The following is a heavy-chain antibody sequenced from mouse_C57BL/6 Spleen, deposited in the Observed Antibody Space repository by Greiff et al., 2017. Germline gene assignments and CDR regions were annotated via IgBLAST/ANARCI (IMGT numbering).Heavy chain of an antibody. CDR3: ASPYSTTGAMDY. CDR2: IFPGSGST. CDR1: GYTFTDYY. J-gene: IGHJ4*01. Sequence: VQLKESGPELVKPGASVKISCKASGYTFTDYYINWVKQRPGQGLEWIGWIFPGSGSTYYNEKFKGKATLTVDKSSSTAYMLLSSLTSEDSAVYFCASPYSTTGAMDYWGQGTSVTVSS. D-gene: IGHD1-1*01. V-gene: IGHV1-75*01.